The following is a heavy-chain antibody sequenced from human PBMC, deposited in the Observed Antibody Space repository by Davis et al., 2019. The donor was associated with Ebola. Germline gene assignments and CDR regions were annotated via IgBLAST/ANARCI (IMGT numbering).Heavy chain of an antibody. J-gene: IGHJ3*01. CDR2: IRYDGSNK. D-gene: IGHD3-16*01. CDR3: AKAHIMITFGGVTPTQYFQH. CDR1: GFTFSSYG. Sequence: PGGSLRLSCAASGFTFSSYGMHWVRQAPGKGLEWVAFIRYDGSNKYYADSVKGRFTISRDNSKNTLYLQMNSLRAEDTAVYYCAKAHIMITFGGVTPTQYFQHWGQGTMVTDSS. V-gene: IGHV3-30*02.